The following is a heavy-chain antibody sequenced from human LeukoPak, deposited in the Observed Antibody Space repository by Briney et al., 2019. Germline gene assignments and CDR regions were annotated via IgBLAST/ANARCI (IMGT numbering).Heavy chain of an antibody. CDR2: MNPNSGNT. CDR1: GYTFTSYD. D-gene: IGHD6-19*01. CDR3: ARGASSGWYSYYYYYGMDV. V-gene: IGHV1-8*01. J-gene: IGHJ6*02. Sequence: ASVTVSCKASGYTFTSYDIHWVRQATGQGLEWMGWMNPNSGNTGYAQKFQGRVTMTRNTSISTAYMELGSLRSEDTAVYYRARGASSGWYSYYYYYGMDVWGQGTTVTVSS.